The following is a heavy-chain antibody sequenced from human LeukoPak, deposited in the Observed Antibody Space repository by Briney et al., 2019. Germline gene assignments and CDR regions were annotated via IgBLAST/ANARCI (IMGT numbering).Heavy chain of an antibody. CDR1: GYSFTTYW. CDR2: IYPSDSDT. J-gene: IGHJ4*02. Sequence: GESLKISCKGSGYSFTTYWIAWVRQMPGKGLEWVGIIYPSDSDTRYSPSFQGQVTISVDRSISTAYLQWSSLKSSDTAMFYCARRRSGSYIDYRGQGTLVTVSS. CDR3: ARRRSGSYIDY. D-gene: IGHD1-26*01. V-gene: IGHV5-51*01.